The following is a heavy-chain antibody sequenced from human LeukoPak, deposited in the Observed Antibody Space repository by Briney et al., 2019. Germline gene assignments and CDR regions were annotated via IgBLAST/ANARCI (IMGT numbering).Heavy chain of an antibody. CDR2: ISSSGNTI. V-gene: IGHV3-48*03. CDR3: ARDRVASSGQYNWFDP. D-gene: IGHD6-19*01. J-gene: IGHJ5*02. Sequence: GGSLRLSCAASGFTFSSYEMNWVRQAPGKGLDWVSYISSSGNTIYYADSVKGRFTISRDNAKNSLYLQMNSLRAEDTAVYYCARDRVASSGQYNWFDPWGQGTLVTVSS. CDR1: GFTFSSYE.